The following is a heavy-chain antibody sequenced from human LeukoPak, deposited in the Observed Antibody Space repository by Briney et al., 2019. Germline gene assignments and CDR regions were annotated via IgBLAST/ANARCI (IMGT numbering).Heavy chain of an antibody. CDR2: IYYSGST. Sequence: SETLSLTCTVSGGSISSYYWSWIRQPPGKGLEWIGYIYYSGSTNYNPSLKSRVTISVDTSKNQFPLKLSSVTAADTAVYYCASVTFGGVIVDYWGQGTLVTVSS. J-gene: IGHJ4*02. CDR1: GGSISSYY. CDR3: ASVTFGGVIVDY. D-gene: IGHD3-16*02. V-gene: IGHV4-59*01.